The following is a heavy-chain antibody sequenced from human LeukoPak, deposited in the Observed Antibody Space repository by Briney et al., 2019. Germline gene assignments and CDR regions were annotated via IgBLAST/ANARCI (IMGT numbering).Heavy chain of an antibody. CDR3: ARPRDSSGYYSS. J-gene: IGHJ5*02. CDR1: GGSISSSSYY. CDR2: IYYSGST. Sequence: SETLSLTCTVSGGSISSSSYYWGWIRQPPGKGLEWIGSIYYSGSTYYNPSLKSRLTISVDTSKNQFSLKLSSVTAADTAVYYCARPRDSSGYYSSWGQGTLVTVSS. D-gene: IGHD3-22*01. V-gene: IGHV4-39*01.